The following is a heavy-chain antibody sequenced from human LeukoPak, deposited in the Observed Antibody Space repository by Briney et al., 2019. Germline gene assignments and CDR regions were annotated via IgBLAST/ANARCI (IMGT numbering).Heavy chain of an antibody. D-gene: IGHD3-3*01. J-gene: IGHJ6*02. Sequence: PGGSLRLSCAASGFTFSSYSMNLVRQAPGKGLEWVSHSSSSSSTIYYADSVKGRFTISRDNAKNSLYLQMNSLRDEDTAVYYCARDPKDPTIFGVVITPRNYYYYGMDVWGQGTTVTVSS. CDR3: ARDPKDPTIFGVVITPRNYYYYGMDV. V-gene: IGHV3-48*02. CDR1: GFTFSSYS. CDR2: SSSSSSTI.